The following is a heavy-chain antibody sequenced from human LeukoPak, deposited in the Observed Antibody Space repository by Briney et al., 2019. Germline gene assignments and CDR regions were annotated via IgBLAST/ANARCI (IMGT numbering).Heavy chain of an antibody. CDR3: ARTYCSGGSCYFDY. CDR2: IYTSGST. Sequence: PSQTLSLTCTVSGCSISSGSYYWSWIRQPAGKGLEWIGRIYTSGSTNYNPSLKSRVTISVDTSKNQFSLKLSSVTAADTAVYYCARTYCSGGSCYFDYWGQGTLVTVSS. D-gene: IGHD2-15*01. V-gene: IGHV4-61*02. J-gene: IGHJ4*02. CDR1: GCSISSGSYY.